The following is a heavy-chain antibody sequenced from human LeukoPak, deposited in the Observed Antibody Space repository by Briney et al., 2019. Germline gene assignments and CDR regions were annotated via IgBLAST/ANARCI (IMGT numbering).Heavy chain of an antibody. CDR2: IKSKTDGGTT. V-gene: IGHV3-15*01. D-gene: IGHD3-22*01. CDR3: TTDSDYYDSSGYYSQSDFDY. CDR1: GFTFSNAW. Sequence: GGSLRLSCAASGFTFSNAWMTWVRQAPGKELEWVGRIKSKTDGGTTDYAAPVKGRFTISRDDSKNTLYLQMNSLKTEDTAVYYCTTDSDYYDSSGYYSQSDFDYWGQGTLVTVSS. J-gene: IGHJ4*02.